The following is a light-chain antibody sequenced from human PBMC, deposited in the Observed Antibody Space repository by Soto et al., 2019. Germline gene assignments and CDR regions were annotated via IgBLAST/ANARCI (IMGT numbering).Light chain of an antibody. V-gene: IGLV2-23*01. J-gene: IGLJ1*01. CDR1: SSDVGSYSL. CDR2: EGS. Sequence: ALTQPASVSGSPGQSITISCTGTSSDVGSYSLVSWYHQHPGKAPKLMIYEGSKRPSGVSNRFSGSKSGNTASLTISGLQAEDEADYYCCSYAGTDTYVFGTGTKVTVL. CDR3: CSYAGTDTYV.